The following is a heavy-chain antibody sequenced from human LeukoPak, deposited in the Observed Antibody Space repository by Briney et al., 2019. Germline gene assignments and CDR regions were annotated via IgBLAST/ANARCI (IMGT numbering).Heavy chain of an antibody. Sequence: GGSLRLSCAASGFTFDDYAMSWVRQAPGKGLEWVSALSGSGGNTYYADSVKGRFTISRDNSKNTLYLQMNSLRAEDTAKYYCAKVASLCTSTSCVRGGFDYWGQGTLVTVSS. CDR3: AKVASLCTSTSCVRGGFDY. D-gene: IGHD2-2*01. CDR2: LSGSGGNT. J-gene: IGHJ4*02. V-gene: IGHV3-23*01. CDR1: GFTFDDYA.